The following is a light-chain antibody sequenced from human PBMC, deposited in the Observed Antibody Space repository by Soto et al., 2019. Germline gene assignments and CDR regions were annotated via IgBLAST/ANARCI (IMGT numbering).Light chain of an antibody. V-gene: IGKV3-11*01. CDR2: DAS. CDR3: QQRTDLPPWT. CDR1: QSLGSH. Sequence: EIVLTQSPATLPLSPGERATLSCRASQSLGSHLAWYQQKPGQVPRLLIYDASNRATGIPARFSGSGSGTDFALTIISLDPEDFAVYYCQQRTDLPPWTFGQGTQVEIK. J-gene: IGKJ1*01.